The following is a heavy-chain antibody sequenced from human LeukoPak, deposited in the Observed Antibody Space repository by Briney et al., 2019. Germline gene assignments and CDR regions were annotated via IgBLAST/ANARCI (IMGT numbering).Heavy chain of an antibody. V-gene: IGHV4-59*08. CDR2: IYYSGST. Sequence: SETLSLTCTVSGGSISSYYWSWIRQPPGKGLEWIGYIYYSGSTNYNPSLKSRVTISVDTSKNQFSLKLSSVTAADTAVYYCARRAVRGVISGLFDPWGQGTLVTVSS. D-gene: IGHD3-10*01. J-gene: IGHJ5*02. CDR3: ARRAVRGVISGLFDP. CDR1: GGSISSYY.